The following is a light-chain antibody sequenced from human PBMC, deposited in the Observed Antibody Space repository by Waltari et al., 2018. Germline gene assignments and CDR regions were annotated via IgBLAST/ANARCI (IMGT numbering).Light chain of an antibody. CDR3: MQATHWPPWT. V-gene: IGKV2-30*01. Sequence: DDVMNKSPLSLPVTLGQPAHISCQSSPGLVSSDGNTYLNWFQQRPGQSPRRLINRVFNRDSGVPDRFSGSGSCTDFTLKISRVEAEDIGVYYCMQATHWPPWTFGQGTKVEIK. J-gene: IGKJ1*01. CDR1: PGLVSSDGNTY. CDR2: RVF.